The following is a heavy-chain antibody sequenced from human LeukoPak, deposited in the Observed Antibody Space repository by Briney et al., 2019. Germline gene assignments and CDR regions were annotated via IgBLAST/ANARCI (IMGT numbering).Heavy chain of an antibody. D-gene: IGHD6-19*01. CDR3: ARVLPRSSGWYGDYYYYMDV. CDR2: INHSGST. CDR1: GGSFSGYY. Sequence: PSETLSLTCAVYGGSFSGYYWSWIRQPPGKGLEWIGEINHSGSTNYNPSLRSGVTISVDTSKNQFSLKLSSVTATETAVYYCARVLPRSSGWYGDYYYYMDVWGKGTTVTVSS. J-gene: IGHJ6*03. V-gene: IGHV4-34*01.